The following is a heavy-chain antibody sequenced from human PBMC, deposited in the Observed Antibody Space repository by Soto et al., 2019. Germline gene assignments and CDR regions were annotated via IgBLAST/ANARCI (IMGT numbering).Heavy chain of an antibody. V-gene: IGHV1-2*02. CDR3: ARDFSTGSSTSCSTQEYYYGMEV. Sequence: ASVKVSCKTSGYTFTGHYIHWVRQAPGQGLEWMGWINPNSGGTNDAQKFQGRVTMTRDTSISTAYMELSRLRSDETAVYYCARDFSTGSSTSCSTQEYYYGMEVWGQGTTVTVSS. J-gene: IGHJ6*02. D-gene: IGHD2-2*01. CDR2: INPNSGGT. CDR1: GYTFTGHY.